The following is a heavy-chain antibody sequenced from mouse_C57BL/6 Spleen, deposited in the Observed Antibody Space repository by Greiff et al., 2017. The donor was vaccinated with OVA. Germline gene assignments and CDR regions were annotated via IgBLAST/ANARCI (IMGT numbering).Heavy chain of an antibody. Sequence: EVQLQQSGPELVKPGASVKISCKASGYSFTGHYMNWVKQSPEKSLEWIGEINPSTGGTTYNQTFKAKATLTVENSSSTAYMQIKSLTSEDSAVYVCARKDDGYYYFDYWGQGTTLTVSS. CDR2: INPSTGGT. V-gene: IGHV1-42*01. CDR3: ARKDDGYYYFDY. D-gene: IGHD2-3*01. J-gene: IGHJ2*01. CDR1: GYSFTGHY.